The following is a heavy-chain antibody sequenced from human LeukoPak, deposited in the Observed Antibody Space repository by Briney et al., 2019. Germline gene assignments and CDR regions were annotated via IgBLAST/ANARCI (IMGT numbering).Heavy chain of an antibody. J-gene: IGHJ4*02. CDR3: ARDLVGATYFDY. Sequence: GSSVKVSCKASGGTFSSYAISWVRQAPGQGLEWMGGIIPIFGTASYAQKFQGRVTITTDESTSTAYMELSSLRSEDTAVYYCARDLVGATYFDYWGQGTLVTVSS. D-gene: IGHD1-26*01. CDR2: IIPIFGTA. V-gene: IGHV1-69*05. CDR1: GGTFSSYA.